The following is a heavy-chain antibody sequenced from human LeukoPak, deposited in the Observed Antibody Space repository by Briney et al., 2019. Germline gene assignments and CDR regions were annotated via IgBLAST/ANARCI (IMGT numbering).Heavy chain of an antibody. V-gene: IGHV3-74*01. CDR3: ACIAVAGTGSDY. CDR2: INSDGSST. J-gene: IGHJ4*02. Sequence: PGGSLRLSCAASGFTFSSYWMHWVRQAPGKALVWVSRINSDGSSTSYADSVKGRFTISRDNAKNTLYLQMNSLRAEDTAVYYCACIAVAGTGSDYWGQGTPVTVSS. CDR1: GFTFSSYW. D-gene: IGHD6-19*01.